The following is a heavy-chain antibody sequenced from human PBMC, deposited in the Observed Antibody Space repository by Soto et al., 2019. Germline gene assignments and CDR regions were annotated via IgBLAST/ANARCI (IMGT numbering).Heavy chain of an antibody. CDR2: INPNTGGT. Sequence: QVQLVQSGAEVKKPGASMKVSCKASGFSLTGYYFHWVRAAPGQGLEWLGWINPNTGGTTYAQKFQGRVTLTWDTSINTAYMVLSSLRPVVTLMYYCAGARPQVLSDGMDVWGQGTTVTVSS. V-gene: IGHV1-2*02. J-gene: IGHJ6*02. CDR1: GFSLTGYY. CDR3: AGARPQVLSDGMDV. D-gene: IGHD2-8*01.